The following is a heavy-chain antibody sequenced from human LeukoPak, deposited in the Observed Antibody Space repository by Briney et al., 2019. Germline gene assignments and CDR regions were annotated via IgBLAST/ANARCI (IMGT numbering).Heavy chain of an antibody. CDR1: GGSITSYY. V-gene: IGHV4-59*08. CDR3: ASRPVAGKPYFDY. D-gene: IGHD6-19*01. Sequence: SETLSLTCSVSGGSITSYYWNWIRQTAGRGLEWIGDIYYSGRTNYNPALKSRVTISTDTSKNQFSRRLPSVTAADTAVYYCASRPVAGKPYFDYWGQGTLVTVSS. CDR2: IYYSGRT. J-gene: IGHJ4*02.